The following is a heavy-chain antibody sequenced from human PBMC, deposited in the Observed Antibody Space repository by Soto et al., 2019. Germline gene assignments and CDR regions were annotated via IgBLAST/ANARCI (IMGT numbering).Heavy chain of an antibody. Sequence: QLQLQESGSGLVKPSQTLSLTCTVSGGSISSGAYSWGWIRQPPGKGLEWIGYIYHTGSSYYTPSLKNRVTISVDKSKNHFSLELTSVTAADTAVYFCAKEGDYSAYDIWGQGTIVIVSS. CDR3: AKEGDYSAYDI. J-gene: IGHJ3*02. CDR2: IYHTGSS. D-gene: IGHD4-17*01. V-gene: IGHV4-30-2*01. CDR1: GGSISSGAYS.